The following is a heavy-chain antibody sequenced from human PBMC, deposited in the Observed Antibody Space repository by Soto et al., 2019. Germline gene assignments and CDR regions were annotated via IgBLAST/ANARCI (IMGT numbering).Heavy chain of an antibody. J-gene: IGHJ6*02. CDR3: ASLRGYSSGWYSARGYYYGMDV. Sequence: ASVKVSCKASGYTFTSYGISWVRQAPGQGLEWMGWISAYNGNTNYAQKLQGRVTMTTDTSTSTAYMELRSLRSDDTAVYYCASLRGYSSGWYSARGYYYGMDVWGQGPTVTVYS. CDR1: GYTFTSYG. D-gene: IGHD6-19*01. CDR2: ISAYNGNT. V-gene: IGHV1-18*04.